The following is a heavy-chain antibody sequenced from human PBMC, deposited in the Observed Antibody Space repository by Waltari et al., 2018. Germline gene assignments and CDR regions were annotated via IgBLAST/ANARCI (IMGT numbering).Heavy chain of an antibody. Sequence: EVQLLVSGGVLVQPGGSLRLSWAASGFTFGNSALSGVRQAPGKGLEWISGISGSSSSTYYADSVKGRFTISRDNSKNTLYLQMNSLRVEDTAVYFCAKVEGGIVTRYYALDIWGQGTMVTVSS. J-gene: IGHJ3*02. V-gene: IGHV3-23*01. CDR1: GFTFGNSA. CDR2: ISGSSSST. CDR3: AKVEGGIVTRYYALDI. D-gene: IGHD3-16*02.